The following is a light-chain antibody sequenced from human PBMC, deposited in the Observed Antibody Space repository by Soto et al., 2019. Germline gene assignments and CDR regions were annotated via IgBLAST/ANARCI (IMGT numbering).Light chain of an antibody. J-gene: IGKJ2*01. CDR1: QSISSY. Sequence: DIQMTQSPSSLSASVGDRVTITCRASQSISSYLNGYQQKPGQAPKLLIYAASSLQSGVPSRFSGSGSGTDFTLTISSLQPEDFATYYCQQSYSTPLYTFGQGTKLEIK. CDR2: AAS. CDR3: QQSYSTPLYT. V-gene: IGKV1-39*01.